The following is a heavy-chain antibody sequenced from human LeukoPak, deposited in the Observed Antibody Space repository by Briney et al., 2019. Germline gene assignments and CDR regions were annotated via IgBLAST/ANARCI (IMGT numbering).Heavy chain of an antibody. CDR2: ISSSSSTI. V-gene: IGHV3-48*01. CDR1: GFTSSSYS. D-gene: IGHD3-10*01. Sequence: GGSLRLSCAASGFTSSSYSMNWVRQAPGKGLEWVSYISSSSSTIYYADSVKGRFTISRDNAKNSLYLQMNSLRAEDTAVYYCARTQGSGSFPRESDYWGQGTLVTVSS. CDR3: ARTQGSGSFPRESDY. J-gene: IGHJ4*02.